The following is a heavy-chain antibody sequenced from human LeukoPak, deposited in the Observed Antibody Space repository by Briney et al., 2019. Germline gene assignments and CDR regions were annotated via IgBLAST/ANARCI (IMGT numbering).Heavy chain of an antibody. CDR3: ARSYITMVRGVITKGRYNWFDP. Sequence: GASVKVSCKASGYTFTSCGISWVRQAPGQGLEWMGWISAYNGDTNYAQKLQGRVTMTTDTSTSTAYMELRSLRSDDTAVYYCARSYITMVRGVITKGRYNWFDPWGQGTLVTVSS. V-gene: IGHV1-18*04. J-gene: IGHJ5*02. CDR1: GYTFTSCG. D-gene: IGHD3-10*01. CDR2: ISAYNGDT.